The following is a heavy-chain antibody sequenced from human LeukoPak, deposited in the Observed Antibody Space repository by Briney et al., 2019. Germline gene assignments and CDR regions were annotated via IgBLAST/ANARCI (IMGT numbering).Heavy chain of an antibody. CDR2: ITNSGRST. CDR1: GFSLSTYV. Sequence: PGGSLRLYCEASGFSLSTYVISWIRQAPGKELEWVSYITNSGRSTKYADAVKGRFTISRDNTKQSVYLEMTDLRAEDTAVYYCAREASGYYHVFDSWGQGTLVTVSS. V-gene: IGHV3-11*04. D-gene: IGHD3-3*01. CDR3: AREASGYYHVFDS. J-gene: IGHJ4*02.